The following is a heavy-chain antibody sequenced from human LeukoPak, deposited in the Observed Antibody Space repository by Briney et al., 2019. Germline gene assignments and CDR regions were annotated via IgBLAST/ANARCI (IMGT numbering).Heavy chain of an antibody. V-gene: IGHV1-2*02. CDR1: GYTFTDYY. J-gene: IGHJ4*02. CDR3: AREMGDYGFH. D-gene: IGHD4-17*01. CDR2: INPDSGVT. Sequence: ASVKVSCKASGYTFTDYYIHWVRQAPGQGLEWMGWINPDSGVTGFAQKFQGRVTMITDTSISTAYMELIRLRSDDTAVYYCAREMGDYGFHWGQGTLVTVSS.